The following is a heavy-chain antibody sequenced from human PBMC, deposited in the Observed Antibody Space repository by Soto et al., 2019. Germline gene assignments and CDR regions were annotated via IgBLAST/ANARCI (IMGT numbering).Heavy chain of an antibody. CDR1: GFTFSSYS. J-gene: IGHJ6*03. CDR2: ISSSSSYI. D-gene: IGHD3-3*01. V-gene: IGHV3-21*01. Sequence: GGSLRLSCAASGFTFSSYSMNWVRQAPGKGLEWVSSISSSSSYIYYADSVKGRFTISRDKPKNSLYLQMNSLRAEDTAVYYCARDTQRNSQYYDFWSGYYTRSLYYYYMDVWGKGTTVTVSS. CDR3: ARDTQRNSQYYDFWSGYYTRSLYYYYMDV.